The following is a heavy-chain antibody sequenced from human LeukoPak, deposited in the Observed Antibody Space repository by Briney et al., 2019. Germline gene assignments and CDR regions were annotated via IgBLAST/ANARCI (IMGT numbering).Heavy chain of an antibody. J-gene: IGHJ3*02. CDR3: ARQRGVGALDM. V-gene: IGHV5-10-1*01. CDR1: GFSFPSYW. CDR2: IDPSDSST. Sequence: GESLKISCKGSGFSFPSYWISWVRQMPGKGLEWMGRIDPSDSSTNYSPSFQGHVTISADKSIITASLQWSSLKASDTAMYYCARQRGVGALDMWGQGTMVTVSS.